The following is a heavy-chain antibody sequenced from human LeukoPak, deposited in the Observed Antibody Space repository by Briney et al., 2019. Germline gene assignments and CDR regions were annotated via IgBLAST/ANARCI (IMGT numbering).Heavy chain of an antibody. CDR2: ISGSGGST. V-gene: IGHV3-23*01. Sequence: GSLRLSCAASGFTFSSYAMSWVRQAPGKGLEWVSVISGSGGSTYYADSVKGRFTISRDNSKNTLYLQMNSLRAEDTAVYYCAKGWLDTVVTPFDYWGQGTLVTVSS. J-gene: IGHJ4*02. D-gene: IGHD4-23*01. CDR1: GFTFSSYA. CDR3: AKGWLDTVVTPFDY.